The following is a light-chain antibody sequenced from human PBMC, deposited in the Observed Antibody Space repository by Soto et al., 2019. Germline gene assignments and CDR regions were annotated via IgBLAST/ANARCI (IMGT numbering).Light chain of an antibody. CDR3: QHFRA. Sequence: EVVLPQSPGTLSLSPGERATLSCRASQSVSSSYVAWYQQKRGQAPRLLMYGASSRATGIPDRFSGSGSGTDFTLTISRLEPEDFVLYYCQHFRAFGQGTRLEIK. CDR1: QSVSSSY. V-gene: IGKV3-20*01. J-gene: IGKJ5*01. CDR2: GAS.